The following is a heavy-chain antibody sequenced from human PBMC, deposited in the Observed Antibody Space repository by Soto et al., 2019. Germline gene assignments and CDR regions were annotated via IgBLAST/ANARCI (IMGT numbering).Heavy chain of an antibody. Sequence: EVQLLESGGGLVQPGGSLSLSCAASGFTFSSYAMSWVRQAPGKGLEWVSAISGSGGSTYYAASVKGRFTISRDNSKNTLYLQMNSLRAEDTAVYYCAKVGSGWYEAFDIWGQGTMVTVS. V-gene: IGHV3-23*01. CDR2: ISGSGGST. J-gene: IGHJ3*02. D-gene: IGHD6-19*01. CDR1: GFTFSSYA. CDR3: AKVGSGWYEAFDI.